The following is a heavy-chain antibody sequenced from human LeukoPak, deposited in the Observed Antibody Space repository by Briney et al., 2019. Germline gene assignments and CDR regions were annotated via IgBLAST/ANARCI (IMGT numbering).Heavy chain of an antibody. J-gene: IGHJ3*02. D-gene: IGHD2-21*02. CDR1: GXTFSSYS. CDR2: ISSSSSYI. Sequence: GGSLRLSWAASGXTFSSYSVNWVRQAPGKGLESVSSISSSSSYICYADSVKGRFTISRDNAKNSLYLQMNSLRAEDTAVYYCAAPYCGGDCYHAFDIWGQGTMVTVSS. CDR3: AAPYCGGDCYHAFDI. V-gene: IGHV3-21*04.